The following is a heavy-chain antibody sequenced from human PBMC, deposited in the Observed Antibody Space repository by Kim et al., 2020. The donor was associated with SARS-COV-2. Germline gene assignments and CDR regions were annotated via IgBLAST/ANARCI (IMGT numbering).Heavy chain of an antibody. V-gene: IGHV3-23*01. CDR1: GFTFNKFA. J-gene: IGHJ6*02. Sequence: GGSLRLSCAASGFTFNKFAMSWVRQAPGKGLEWVSVIAGSGSGIYYADSVKGRFTISRDNSRNTLYVQMNSLRAEDTAVYYCAKEQLLNNRGEYYYGMDVWGQGTTVTVSS. D-gene: IGHD3-16*01. CDR3: AKEQLLNNRGEYYYGMDV. CDR2: IAGSGSGI.